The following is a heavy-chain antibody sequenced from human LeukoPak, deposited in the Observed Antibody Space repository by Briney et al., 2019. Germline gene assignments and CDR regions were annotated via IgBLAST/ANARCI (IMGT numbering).Heavy chain of an antibody. V-gene: IGHV1-18*01. Sequence: ASVKVSCKASGYTLTSYGISWVRQAPGQGLEWMGWISAYNGNTNYAQKLQGRVTMTTDTSTSTAYMELRSLRSDDTAVYYCARALTTSSSWYNWFDPWGQGTLVTVSS. CDR2: ISAYNGNT. CDR1: GYTLTSYG. CDR3: ARALTTSSSWYNWFDP. D-gene: IGHD6-13*01. J-gene: IGHJ5*02.